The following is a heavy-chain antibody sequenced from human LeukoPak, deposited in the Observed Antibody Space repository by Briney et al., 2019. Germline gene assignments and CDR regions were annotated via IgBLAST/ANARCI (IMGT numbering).Heavy chain of an antibody. CDR3: ARVGGIVDY. J-gene: IGHJ4*02. D-gene: IGHD2-15*01. Sequence: SETLSLTCTVSGGSISSYYWSWIRQPPGKGLEWIGYIYYSGSTNYNPSLKSRVTISVDTSKNQFSLKLSSVTAADTAAYYCARVGGIVDYWGQGTLVTVSS. V-gene: IGHV4-59*01. CDR1: GGSISSYY. CDR2: IYYSGST.